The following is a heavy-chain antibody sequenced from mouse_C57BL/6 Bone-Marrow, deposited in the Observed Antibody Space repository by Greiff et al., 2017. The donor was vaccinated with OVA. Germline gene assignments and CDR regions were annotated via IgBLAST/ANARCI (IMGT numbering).Heavy chain of an antibody. V-gene: IGHV5-6*01. CDR1: GFTFSSYG. CDR3: AREGGYDGYFLYAMDY. D-gene: IGHD2-3*01. CDR2: ISSGGSYT. Sequence: EVKVVESGGDLVKPGGSLKLSCAASGFTFSSYGMSWVRQTPDKRLEWVATISSGGSYTYYPDSVKGRFTISRDNAKNTLYLQMSSLKSEDTAMYYCAREGGYDGYFLYAMDYWGQGTSVTVSS. J-gene: IGHJ4*01.